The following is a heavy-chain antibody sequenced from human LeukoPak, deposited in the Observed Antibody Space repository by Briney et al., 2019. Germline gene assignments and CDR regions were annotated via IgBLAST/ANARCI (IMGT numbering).Heavy chain of an antibody. Sequence: GGSLRLSCAASGFTFSTYGINWVRQAPGKGLEWVSYISSSTSTIYYADSVKGRFTISRDNAKNSLYLQMNSLRAEDTAVYYCARVGDYDFWSGCDYWGQGTLVTVSS. CDR3: ARVGDYDFWSGCDY. J-gene: IGHJ4*02. D-gene: IGHD3-3*01. CDR1: GFTFSTYG. V-gene: IGHV3-48*04. CDR2: ISSSTSTI.